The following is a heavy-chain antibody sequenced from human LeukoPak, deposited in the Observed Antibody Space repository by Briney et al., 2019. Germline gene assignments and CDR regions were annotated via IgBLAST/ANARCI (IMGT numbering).Heavy chain of an antibody. J-gene: IGHJ4*02. CDR3: DCSSNSCYAAGDY. CDR1: GFTFSSYS. Sequence: GGSLRLSCAASGFTFSSYSMNWVRQAPGKGLEWVSSISSSSSYIYYADSVKGRFTISRDNAKNSLYLQMNSLRAEDTAVYYCDCSSNSCYAAGDYWGQGALVTVSS. V-gene: IGHV3-21*01. D-gene: IGHD2-2*01. CDR2: ISSSSSYI.